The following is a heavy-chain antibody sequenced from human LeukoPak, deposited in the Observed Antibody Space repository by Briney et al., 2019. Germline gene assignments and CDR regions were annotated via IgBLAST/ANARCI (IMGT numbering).Heavy chain of an antibody. CDR2: IYYSGST. CDR3: ARGSSSWYRPSRGVYYYMDV. V-gene: IGHV4-39*07. Sequence: SETLSLTCTVSGGSISSSSYYWGWIRQPPGKGLEWIGSIYYSGSTYYNPSLKSRVTISVDTSKNQFSLKLSSVTAADTAVYYCARGSSSWYRPSRGVYYYMDVWGKGTTVTVSS. J-gene: IGHJ6*03. CDR1: GGSISSSSYY. D-gene: IGHD6-13*01.